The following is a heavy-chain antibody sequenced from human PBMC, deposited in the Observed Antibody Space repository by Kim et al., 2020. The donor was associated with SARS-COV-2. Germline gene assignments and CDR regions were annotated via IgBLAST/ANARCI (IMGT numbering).Heavy chain of an antibody. D-gene: IGHD5-12*01. Sequence: SETLSLTCIVSGGSISSSSYYWGWIRQPPGKGLEWIGSIYYSGSTYYNLSLRSRVTISVDTSKNQFSLKLSSVTAADTAVYYCANVATTYFDYWGQGTLVTVSS. CDR3: ANVATTYFDY. CDR2: IYYSGST. CDR1: GGSISSSSYY. J-gene: IGHJ4*02. V-gene: IGHV4-39*01.